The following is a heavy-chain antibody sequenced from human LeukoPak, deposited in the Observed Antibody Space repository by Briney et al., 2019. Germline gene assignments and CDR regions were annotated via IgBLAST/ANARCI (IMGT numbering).Heavy chain of an antibody. Sequence: PSQTLSLTCSVSGASISSYYWNWIRQSPGKGLEWVGYIYYSGSTNYNPSLKSRVTISIDTSKNHFFLKLSSVSAADTAVYYCARAKSDSGGYYYNYYGMDVWGQGTTVTVSS. CDR3: ARAKSDSGGYYYNYYGMDV. J-gene: IGHJ6*02. CDR1: GASISSYY. V-gene: IGHV4-59*12. CDR2: IYYSGST. D-gene: IGHD3-22*01.